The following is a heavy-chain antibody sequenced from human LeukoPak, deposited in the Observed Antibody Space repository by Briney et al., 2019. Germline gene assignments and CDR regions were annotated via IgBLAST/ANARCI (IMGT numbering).Heavy chain of an antibody. D-gene: IGHD3-10*01. CDR1: VFTFSTYA. CDR3: AKDYFNFQFLPFDS. Sequence: GGSLRLSCATSVFTFSTYAMTWVRQAPGKGLEWVSVVSGGFTTYYADSVKGRFTVSRDNSKNTLYLQMNSLRVEDTAIYYCAKDYFNFQFLPFDSWGQGTLVAVSS. J-gene: IGHJ4*02. CDR2: VSGGFTT. V-gene: IGHV3-23*01.